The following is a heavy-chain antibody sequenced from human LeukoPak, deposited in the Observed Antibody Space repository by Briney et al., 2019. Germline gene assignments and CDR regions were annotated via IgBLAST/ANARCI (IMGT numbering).Heavy chain of an antibody. CDR3: ARDQSWSYDILTGYSGNWFDP. D-gene: IGHD3-9*01. CDR1: GGSISSSSYY. V-gene: IGHV4-39*07. Sequence: SETLSLTCTVSGGSISSSSYYWGWIRQPPGKGLEWIGSIYYSGSTYYNPSLKSRVTISVDTSKNQFSLKLSSVTAADTAVYYCARDQSWSYDILTGYSGNWFDPWGQGTLVTVSS. J-gene: IGHJ5*02. CDR2: IYYSGST.